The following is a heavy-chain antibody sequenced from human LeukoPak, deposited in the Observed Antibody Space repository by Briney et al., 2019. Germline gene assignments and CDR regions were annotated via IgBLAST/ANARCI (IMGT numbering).Heavy chain of an antibody. CDR1: GFTFSSYA. CDR3: AYDSSGYYKFLFDY. Sequence: GGSLRLSCAASGFTFSSYAMSWVRQAPGKGLEWVSAISGSGGSTYYADSVKGRFTISRDNSKNTLYLQMNSLRAEDTAVYYCAYDSSGYYKFLFDYWGQGTLVTVSS. D-gene: IGHD3-22*01. V-gene: IGHV3-23*01. J-gene: IGHJ4*02. CDR2: ISGSGGST.